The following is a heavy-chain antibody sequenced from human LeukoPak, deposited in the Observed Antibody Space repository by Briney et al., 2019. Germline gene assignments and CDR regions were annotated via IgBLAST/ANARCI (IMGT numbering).Heavy chain of an antibody. V-gene: IGHV3-23*01. D-gene: IGHD1-1*01. CDR2: ISGSGGST. CDR1: GFTFSSYA. J-gene: IGHJ4*02. Sequence: GGSLRLSCAASGFTFSSYAMSWVRQAPGKGLGWVSAISGSGGSTYYADSVKGRFTISRDNSKDTLYLQMNSLRAEDTAVYYCAKDGETGTSPYFDYWGQGTLVTVSS. CDR3: AKDGETGTSPYFDY.